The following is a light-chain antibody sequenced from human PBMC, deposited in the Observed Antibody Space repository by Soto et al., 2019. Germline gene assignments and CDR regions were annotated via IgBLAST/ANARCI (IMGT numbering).Light chain of an antibody. CDR1: QSVSNN. Sequence: EIVLTQSPCTLSRSAGERATLSCRASQSVSNNYLAWYQQKTGQAPRHLIYGASTRATGIPVRFSGSASGTEFNLTISSLQSEDFTVYYCQQYNKWPLTFGQGTKVDIK. J-gene: IGKJ1*01. CDR3: QQYNKWPLT. V-gene: IGKV3-15*01. CDR2: GAS.